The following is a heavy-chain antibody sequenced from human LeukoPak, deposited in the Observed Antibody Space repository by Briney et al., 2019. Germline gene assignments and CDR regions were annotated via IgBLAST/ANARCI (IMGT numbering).Heavy chain of an antibody. CDR1: GFTFTTYW. V-gene: IGHV3-74*01. J-gene: IGHJ4*02. Sequence: GGSPRLSCVASGFTFTTYWMHWVRQAPGKGLVWVSRINGDGSNSNYADSVKGRFTISRDNARNTLYLQMNGLRAEDTALYYCARTSPTSHFDFWSQGNLVTVSS. D-gene: IGHD3-16*01. CDR3: ARTSPTSHFDF. CDR2: INGDGSNS.